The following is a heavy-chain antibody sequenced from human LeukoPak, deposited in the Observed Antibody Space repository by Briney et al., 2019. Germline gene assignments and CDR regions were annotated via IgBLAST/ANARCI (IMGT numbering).Heavy chain of an antibody. J-gene: IGHJ3*02. CDR1: GGSISSYY. V-gene: IGHV4-59*01. CDR2: IYYSGST. Sequence: SETLSLTCTVSGGSISSYYWSWIRQPPGKGLEWIGYIYYSGSTNYNPSLKSRVTISVDTSKNQFSLKLSSVTAADTAVYYCARSNVADNWSNVFTYRAPDAFDIWGQGTMVTVSS. CDR3: ARSNVADNWSNVFTYRAPDAFDI. D-gene: IGHD1/OR15-1a*01.